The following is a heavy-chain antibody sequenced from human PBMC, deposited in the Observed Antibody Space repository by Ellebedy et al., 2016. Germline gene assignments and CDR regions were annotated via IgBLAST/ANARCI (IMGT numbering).Heavy chain of an antibody. V-gene: IGHV3-30-3*01. J-gene: IGHJ4*02. D-gene: IGHD6-13*01. Sequence: GGSLRLXXAASGFTFSSYAMHWVRQAPGKGLEWVAVISYDGSNKYYADSVKGRFTISRDNSKNTLYLQMNSLRAEDTAVYYCARAALVPLNPYSSSWPDYWGQGTLVTVSS. CDR1: GFTFSSYA. CDR2: ISYDGSNK. CDR3: ARAALVPLNPYSSSWPDY.